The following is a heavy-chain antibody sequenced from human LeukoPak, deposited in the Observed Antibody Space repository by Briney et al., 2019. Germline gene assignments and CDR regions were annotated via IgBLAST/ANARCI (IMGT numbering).Heavy chain of an antibody. J-gene: IGHJ4*02. Sequence: PGGSLRLSCAASGFTFSSYGMHWVRQAPGKGLEWVAVIWYDGSNKYYADSVKGRFTISRDNSKNTLYLQMNSLRAEDTAVYYCAKDLDSSRFDYWGQGTLVTVSS. CDR1: GFTFSSYG. CDR3: AKDLDSSRFDY. D-gene: IGHD6-19*01. CDR2: IWYDGSNK. V-gene: IGHV3-33*06.